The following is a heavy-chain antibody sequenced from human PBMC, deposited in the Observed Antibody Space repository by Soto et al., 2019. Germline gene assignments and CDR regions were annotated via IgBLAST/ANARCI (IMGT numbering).Heavy chain of an antibody. Sequence: GGSLRLSCAAPGFTFSSYAMHWVRQAPGKGLEWVAVISYDGSNKYYADSVKGRFTISRDNSKNTLYLQMNSLRAEDTAVYYCARDLRVHSSSWSCGMDVWGQGTTVTVSS. V-gene: IGHV3-30-3*01. CDR3: ARDLRVHSSSWSCGMDV. CDR2: ISYDGSNK. D-gene: IGHD6-13*01. CDR1: GFTFSSYA. J-gene: IGHJ6*02.